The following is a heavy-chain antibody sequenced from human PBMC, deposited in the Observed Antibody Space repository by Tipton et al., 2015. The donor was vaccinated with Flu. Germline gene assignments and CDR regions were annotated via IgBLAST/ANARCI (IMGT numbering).Heavy chain of an antibody. Sequence: TLSLTCSVSSGSVSSYYWTWVRQAPGKGLEWIGYIYYPGTTSYNPSLESRVSISVDTSKTQSFLKLSSVTAADTAVYYCASGRTQYLDYTYYAMDVWGQGTTVTVSS. V-gene: IGHV4-59*02. J-gene: IGHJ6*02. CDR2: IYYPGTT. CDR3: ASGRTQYLDYTYYAMDV. CDR1: SGSVSSYY. D-gene: IGHD3-3*01.